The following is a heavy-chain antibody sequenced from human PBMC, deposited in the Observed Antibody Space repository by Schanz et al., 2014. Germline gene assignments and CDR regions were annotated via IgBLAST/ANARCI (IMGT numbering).Heavy chain of an antibody. CDR2: ISGYNGNT. J-gene: IGHJ4*02. V-gene: IGHV1-18*01. Sequence: QVQLVQSGAEVKKPGASVKVSCKASGFTFINYGITWVRQAPGQGLEWMGYISGYNGNTNYAQKFQGRVTMTTDKSTITAYMELRSLRSDDTAVYYCARAGYSSSWASEYYFDFWGQGTLVTVSS. CDR3: ARAGYSSSWASEYYFDF. D-gene: IGHD6-19*01. CDR1: GFTFINYG.